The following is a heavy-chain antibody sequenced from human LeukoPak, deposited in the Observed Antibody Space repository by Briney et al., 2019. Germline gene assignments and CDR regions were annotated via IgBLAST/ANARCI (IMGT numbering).Heavy chain of an antibody. D-gene: IGHD4-11*01. V-gene: IGHV1-18*01. Sequence: ASVKVSCKASGYTFTSYGISWVRQAPGQGLEWMGWISAYNGNTNYAQKLQGRVTMTTDTSTSTAYMELRSLRSDDTAVYYCARDRTGTTRYYFDYWGQATLVTVSS. CDR3: ARDRTGTTRYYFDY. J-gene: IGHJ4*02. CDR2: ISAYNGNT. CDR1: GYTFTSYG.